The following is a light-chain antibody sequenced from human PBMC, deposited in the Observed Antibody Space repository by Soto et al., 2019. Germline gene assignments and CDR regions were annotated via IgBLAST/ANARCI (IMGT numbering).Light chain of an antibody. J-gene: IGKJ1*01. Sequence: VLTHTPAPLSLSLSQIATLSCSSSNDIRSNLAWYQQKPGQAPRLLIYGASTRATGIPARFSGSGSGTEFTLTISSLQSEDFAVYYCQQYNNWPPWKFGQGTKVDIK. V-gene: IGKV3-15*01. CDR2: GAS. CDR3: QQYNNWPPWK. CDR1: NDIRSN.